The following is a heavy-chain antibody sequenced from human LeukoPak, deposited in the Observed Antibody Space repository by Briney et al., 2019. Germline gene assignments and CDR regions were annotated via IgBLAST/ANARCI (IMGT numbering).Heavy chain of an antibody. CDR2: IYYSGST. D-gene: IGHD2-2*01. J-gene: IGHJ3*02. V-gene: IGHV4-30-4*08. CDR1: GGSISSGDYY. Sequence: SETLSLTCTVSGGSISSGDYYWSWIRQPPGKGLEWIGYIYYSGSTYYNPFLKSRVTISVDTSKNQFSLKLSSVTAADTAVYYCARGAYIVVVPAATGAFDIWGQGTMVTVSS. CDR3: ARGAYIVVVPAATGAFDI.